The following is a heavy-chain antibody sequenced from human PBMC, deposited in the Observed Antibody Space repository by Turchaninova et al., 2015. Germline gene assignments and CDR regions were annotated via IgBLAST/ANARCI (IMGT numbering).Heavy chain of an antibody. D-gene: IGHD4-17*01. CDR1: GGPIRSSNW. CDR3: ARVDHYETFFDY. V-gene: IGHV4-4*02. Sequence: QVHLQESGPGLVKPSGTLSLPCAVSGGPIRSSNWLSCVRQPPGKGLEWIGGIYHGGSTNYNPSLMSRVIISVDKSKNQFSLNLSSVTAADTAVYYCARVDHYETFFDYWGQGTLVTVSS. J-gene: IGHJ4*02. CDR2: IYHGGST.